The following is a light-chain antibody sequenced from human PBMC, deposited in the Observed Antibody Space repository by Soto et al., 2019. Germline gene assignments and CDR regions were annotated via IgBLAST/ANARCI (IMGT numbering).Light chain of an antibody. CDR3: QQFYTTPRT. Sequence: DIVMTQSPDSLAVSLGERATINCKSSQIISYTSNNKNYLAWYQQKPGQPPRLLMYWASTRQSGVPDRFSGSGSGTDFTLTISSLQAEDVAVYYCQQFYTTPRTFGQGTKVEIK. V-gene: IGKV4-1*01. CDR2: WAS. CDR1: QIISYTSNNKNY. J-gene: IGKJ1*01.